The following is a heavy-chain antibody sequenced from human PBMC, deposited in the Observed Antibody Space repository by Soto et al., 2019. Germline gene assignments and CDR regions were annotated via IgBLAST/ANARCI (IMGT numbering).Heavy chain of an antibody. CDR3: AKDGVSGSYYFYFDS. V-gene: IGHV3-23*01. J-gene: IGHJ4*02. CDR2: ISVSGGST. CDR1: GITFGSYC. D-gene: IGHD1-26*01. Sequence: GSLIISRASSGITFGSYCMSLVLQAPGKGLEWVSAISVSGGSTYYADSVKGRFTTSRDNSKNTLYLQMNSLRAEDTAVYYCAKDGVSGSYYFYFDSWGQGAMVTVSS.